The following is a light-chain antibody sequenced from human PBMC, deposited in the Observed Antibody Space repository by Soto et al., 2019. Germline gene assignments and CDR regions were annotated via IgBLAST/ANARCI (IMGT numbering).Light chain of an antibody. CDR3: QQYNSYSPWT. J-gene: IGKJ1*01. Sequence: DIQMTQSPSTLSASVGDRVTITCRASQSISSWLAWYQQKPGKAPKLLIYDASSLESGVPSRFSGSGSGTEFTLTISSLQPDDFANYYCQQYNSYSPWTLGQGTKVEIK. CDR2: DAS. V-gene: IGKV1-5*01. CDR1: QSISSW.